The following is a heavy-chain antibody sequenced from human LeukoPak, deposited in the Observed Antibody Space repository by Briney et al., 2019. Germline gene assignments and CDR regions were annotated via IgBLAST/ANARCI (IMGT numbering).Heavy chain of an antibody. CDR3: ARDHSSSWYGFDY. J-gene: IGHJ4*02. D-gene: IGHD6-13*01. CDR2: INHSGST. V-gene: IGHV4-34*01. Sequence: SETLSLTCAVYGGSFSGYYWSWIRQPPGKGLEWIGEINHSGSTNYNPSLKSRVTISVDTFKNQFSLKLSSVTAADTAVYYCARDHSSSWYGFDYWGQGTLVTVSS. CDR1: GGSFSGYY.